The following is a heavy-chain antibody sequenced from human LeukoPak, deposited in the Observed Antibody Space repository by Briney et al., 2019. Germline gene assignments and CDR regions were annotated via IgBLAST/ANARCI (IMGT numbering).Heavy chain of an antibody. J-gene: IGHJ3*02. V-gene: IGHV3-74*01. CDR1: GFTFSSYW. D-gene: IGHD3-22*01. Sequence: GGSLRLSCAASGFTFSSYWMHWVRQAPGKGLVWVSRINSGGSSTSYADSVKGRFTISRDNAKNTLYLQMNSLRAEDTAVYYCARHFELIVCPMRAFDIWGEGTMVTVSS. CDR2: INSGGSST. CDR3: ARHFELIVCPMRAFDI.